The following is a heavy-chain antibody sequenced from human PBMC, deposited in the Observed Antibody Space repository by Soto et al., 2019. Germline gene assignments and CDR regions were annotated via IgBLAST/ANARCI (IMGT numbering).Heavy chain of an antibody. V-gene: IGHV4-61*01. Sequence: QVQLQESGPGLVKPSETLSLTCTVSGGSVSSGSYYWSWIRQPPGKGLEWIGYIYYSGSTNYNPSLKSRVTISVDTSKNQFSLKLSSVTAADTVVYYCARDGGTMVRGVTSFDYWGQGTLVTVSS. CDR1: GGSVSSGSYY. D-gene: IGHD3-10*01. CDR3: ARDGGTMVRGVTSFDY. CDR2: IYYSGST. J-gene: IGHJ4*02.